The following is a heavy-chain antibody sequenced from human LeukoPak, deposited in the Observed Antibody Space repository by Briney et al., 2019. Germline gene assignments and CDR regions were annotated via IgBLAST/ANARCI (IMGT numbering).Heavy chain of an antibody. Sequence: GGSLTLSCAASGVSVSSNFVIWVRQAPGKGLEWVSLIYSGGETSYADSVKGRFSISRDNSKNTLYLQMNSLRVEDTAVYYCTRDPPAVAINTYAWGQGTLVTVSS. D-gene: IGHD6-13*01. CDR1: GVSVSSNF. J-gene: IGHJ5*02. V-gene: IGHV3-66*01. CDR3: TRDPPAVAINTYA. CDR2: IYSGGET.